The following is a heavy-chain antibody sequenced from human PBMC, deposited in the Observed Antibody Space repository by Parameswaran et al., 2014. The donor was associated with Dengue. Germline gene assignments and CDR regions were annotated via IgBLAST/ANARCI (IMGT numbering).Heavy chain of an antibody. J-gene: IGHJ4*02. V-gene: IGHV4-31*02. D-gene: IGHD3-10*01. CDR3: ARGKSDNYYGSGSYYNDY. CDR2: IYYSGST. Sequence: VRQAPGKGLEWIGYIYYSGSTYYNPSLKSRVTISVDTSKNQFSLKLSSVTAADTAVYYCARGKSDNYYGSGSYYNDYWGQGTLVTVSS.